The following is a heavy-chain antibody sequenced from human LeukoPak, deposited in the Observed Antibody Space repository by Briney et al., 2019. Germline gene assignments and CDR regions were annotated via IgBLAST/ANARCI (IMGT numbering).Heavy chain of an antibody. CDR1: GYSFTSYW. CDR3: ARPDCSSTSCSAPSVLDV. J-gene: IGHJ6*04. CDR2: IYPGDSDT. Sequence: GESLKISVKGSGYSFTSYWSGWVRQMPGKGREWTGIIYPGDSDTSYNPSFKGKVSISADKSISTDSLQWRSMKASDNAMYYCARPDCSSTSCSAPSVLDVWGKGTKVTVSS. D-gene: IGHD2-2*01. V-gene: IGHV5-51*01.